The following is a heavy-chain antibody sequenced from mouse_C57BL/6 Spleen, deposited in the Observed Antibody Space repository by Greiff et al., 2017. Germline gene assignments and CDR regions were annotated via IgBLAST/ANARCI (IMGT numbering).Heavy chain of an antibody. CDR2: ISYDGSN. Sequence: EVQLQQSGPGLVKPSQSLSLTCSVTGYSITSGYYWTWIRQFPGNKLEWMGYISYDGSNNYNPSLKNRISITRDTSKNQFFLKLNSVTTEDTATYYCARDGSWFAYWGQGTLVTVSA. D-gene: IGHD2-2*01. CDR1: GYSITSGYY. CDR3: ARDGSWFAY. J-gene: IGHJ3*01. V-gene: IGHV3-6*01.